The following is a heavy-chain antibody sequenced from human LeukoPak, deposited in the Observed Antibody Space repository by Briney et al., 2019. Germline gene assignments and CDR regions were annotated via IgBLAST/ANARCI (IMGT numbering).Heavy chain of an antibody. Sequence: PGGSLTLSCAASGFTFSSYDMHWVRHATGKGLEWLSPIGTAGDPYYPGSVKGRFTISRQNAKNSLYLQMNSLRAGDTAVYYCARGLYGSSSYYFDYWGQGPLVTVSS. D-gene: IGHD6-6*01. CDR1: GFTFSSYD. V-gene: IGHV3-13*05. CDR2: IGTAGDP. CDR3: ARGLYGSSSYYFDY. J-gene: IGHJ4*02.